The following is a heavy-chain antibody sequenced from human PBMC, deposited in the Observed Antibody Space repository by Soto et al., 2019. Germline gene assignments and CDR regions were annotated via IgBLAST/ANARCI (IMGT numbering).Heavy chain of an antibody. Sequence: ASVKVSCKVSGYSLTELSIHWVRQAPGEGLEWMGGYDLEKGETIYAQKFQGRVTMTEDSPADTPYMQLRSLRSEDTAVYYCAIEVGSSNQSKLWGQGTIVTVSS. D-gene: IGHD6-13*01. CDR2: YDLEKGET. CDR1: GYSLTELS. CDR3: AIEVGSSNQSKL. J-gene: IGHJ3*01. V-gene: IGHV1-24*01.